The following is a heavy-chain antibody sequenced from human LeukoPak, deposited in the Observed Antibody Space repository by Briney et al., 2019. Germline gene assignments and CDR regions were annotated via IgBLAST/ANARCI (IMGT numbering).Heavy chain of an antibody. CDR2: IKSDGSIT. D-gene: IGHD5-18*01. V-gene: IGHV3-74*01. CDR3: ASGNKVYSYAMDY. J-gene: IGHJ4*02. CDR1: GFTFSSYW. Sequence: GGSLRLSCATSGFTFSSYWMHWVRHAPGKGLVWVSRIKSDGSITNYADSVKGRFTISRDNAKNTLYLEMHSQRAQDTAVYYCASGNKVYSYAMDYWGQGTLVTVSS.